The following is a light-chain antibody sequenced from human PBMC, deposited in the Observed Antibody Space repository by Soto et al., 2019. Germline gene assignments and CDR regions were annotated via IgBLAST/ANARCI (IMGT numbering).Light chain of an antibody. CDR3: QAWDGSTFV. Sequence: SYELTQPPSVSVSPGQTASITCSGDKLGDKYACWYQQKPGQSPVLVIYQDSERPSGIPERFSGPNSGNTATLTISGTQAMDEADYYCQAWDGSTFVFGTGTKVTVL. V-gene: IGLV3-1*01. CDR2: QDS. J-gene: IGLJ1*01. CDR1: KLGDKY.